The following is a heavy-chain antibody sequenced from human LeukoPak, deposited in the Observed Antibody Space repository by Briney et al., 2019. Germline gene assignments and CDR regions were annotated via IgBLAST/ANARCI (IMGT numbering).Heavy chain of an antibody. V-gene: IGHV4-59*12. D-gene: IGHD1-20*01. J-gene: IGHJ4*02. CDR1: GGSISSYY. Sequence: KPSETLSLTCTVSGGSISSYYWSWIRQPPGKGLEWIGYIYYSGSTNYNPSLKSRVTISVDTSKNQFSLKLSSVTAADTAVYYCARGRYNWNYWGQGTLVTVSS. CDR2: IYYSGST. CDR3: ARGRYNWNY.